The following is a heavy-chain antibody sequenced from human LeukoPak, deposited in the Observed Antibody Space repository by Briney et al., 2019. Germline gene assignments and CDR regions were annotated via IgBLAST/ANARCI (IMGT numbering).Heavy chain of an antibody. CDR3: AKALSHCSGGSCYSAVDY. V-gene: IGHV3-23*01. CDR1: GLTLSSHA. CDR2: ISGSGSST. Sequence: PGGPLRLPCAASGLTLSSHAMLWVRQAPGKALAWVLAISGSGSSTYYAESVKGRFTISRDNSKNTLYVQMNSLRAEDTAEYYCAKALSHCSGGSCYSAVDYWGQGTLVTVSS. D-gene: IGHD2-15*01. J-gene: IGHJ4*02.